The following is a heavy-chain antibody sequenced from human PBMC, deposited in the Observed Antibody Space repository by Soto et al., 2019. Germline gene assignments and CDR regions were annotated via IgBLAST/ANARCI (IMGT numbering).Heavy chain of an antibody. Sequence: EASVKVSCKASGGTFSSYAISWVRQAPGQGLEWMGGIIPIFGTANYAQKFQGRVTITADKSTSTAYMELSSLRSEDTAVYYCARSVRIAVAATYYYYGIDVWGQGTTVTVSS. J-gene: IGHJ6*02. D-gene: IGHD6-19*01. CDR3: ARSVRIAVAATYYYYGIDV. CDR2: IIPIFGTA. V-gene: IGHV1-69*06. CDR1: GGTFSSYA.